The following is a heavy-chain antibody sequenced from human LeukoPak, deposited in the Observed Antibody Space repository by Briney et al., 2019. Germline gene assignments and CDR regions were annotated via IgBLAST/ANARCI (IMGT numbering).Heavy chain of an antibody. J-gene: IGHJ5*02. CDR2: IYNTGSA. V-gene: IGHV4-4*07. D-gene: IGHD3-3*01. Sequence: SETLSLTCKVSGASISSFYWGWIRQPAGKGLEWIGRIYNTGSANYNPSLQSRVTMSLDTSKNQLSLKVKSVTAADTAVYYCARDSVTNPAIGFDLWGQGTLVIVSS. CDR3: ARDSVTNPAIGFDL. CDR1: GASISSFY.